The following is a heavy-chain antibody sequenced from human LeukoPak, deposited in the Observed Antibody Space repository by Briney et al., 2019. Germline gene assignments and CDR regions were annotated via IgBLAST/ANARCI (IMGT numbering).Heavy chain of an antibody. Sequence: GGSLRLSCAASGFTFSTYWMHWVRQAPGKGLVWVSRINSDGSATGYADSVKGRFTISRDNAKNTLFLQMNSLRAEDMALYYCVRGATTVTGNYFYYYMDVWGKGTTVTV. CDR2: INSDGSAT. CDR1: GFTFSTYW. CDR3: VRGATTVTGNYFYYYMDV. D-gene: IGHD4-11*01. J-gene: IGHJ6*03. V-gene: IGHV3-74*01.